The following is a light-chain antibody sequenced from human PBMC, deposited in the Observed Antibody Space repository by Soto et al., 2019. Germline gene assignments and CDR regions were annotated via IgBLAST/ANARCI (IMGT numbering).Light chain of an antibody. CDR2: GNS. CDR3: QSYDSSLSV. V-gene: IGLV1-40*01. CDR1: SSNIGAGYD. J-gene: IGLJ2*01. Sequence: QSVLTQQPSVSGAPGQRVTISCTGSSSNIGAGYDVHWYQQLPGTAPKLLIYGNSNRPSGVPDRFSGSKSGTSASLAITGLQAEDEADYYCQSYDSSLSVFGGGTKLTVL.